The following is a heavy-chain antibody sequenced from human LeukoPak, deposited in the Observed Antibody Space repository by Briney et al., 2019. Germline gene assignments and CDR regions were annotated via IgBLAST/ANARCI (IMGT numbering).Heavy chain of an antibody. V-gene: IGHV3-21*01. Sequence: GGSLRLSCAVSGFTLSSNSMNWVRQVPEKGLEWVSSISSSGSYIYCADSVKGRFTISRDNAKNSLYLQMNSLRAEDTAVYYCAKEVPVLRFLEWLGGAFDIWGQGTMVTVSS. CDR1: GFTLSSNS. CDR2: ISSSGSYI. CDR3: AKEVPVLRFLEWLGGAFDI. D-gene: IGHD3-3*01. J-gene: IGHJ3*02.